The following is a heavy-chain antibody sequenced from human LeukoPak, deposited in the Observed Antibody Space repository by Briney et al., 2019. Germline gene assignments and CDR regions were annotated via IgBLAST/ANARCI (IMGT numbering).Heavy chain of an antibody. CDR3: AGGWFGGYYFDY. D-gene: IGHD3-10*01. CDR1: GGSITSYY. Sequence: PSKTLSLTCTVSGGSITSYYWSWIRQPAGKGLEWIGHIYTSGSTNHNPSLKSRVTMSVDTSKNQFSLNLSSVTAADTAVYYCAGGWFGGYYFDYWGQETLVTVSS. J-gene: IGHJ4*02. CDR2: IYTSGST. V-gene: IGHV4-4*07.